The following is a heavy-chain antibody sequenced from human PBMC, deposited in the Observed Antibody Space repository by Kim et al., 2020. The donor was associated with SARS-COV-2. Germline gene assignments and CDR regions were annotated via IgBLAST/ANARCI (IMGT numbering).Heavy chain of an antibody. CDR2: ISSGGINE. CDR1: GFNFNIYA. Sequence: GGSLRLSCAASGFNFNIYAMHWVRQAPGKGLEWVTVISSGGINEYFADSVKGRFTISRDTSKNTLYLQMDSLRLDDTAVYYCARGQLGSGTFYDPRFDFWGQGTLVTVST. D-gene: IGHD3-10*01. CDR3: ARGQLGSGTFYDPRFDF. V-gene: IGHV3-30*04. J-gene: IGHJ4*02.